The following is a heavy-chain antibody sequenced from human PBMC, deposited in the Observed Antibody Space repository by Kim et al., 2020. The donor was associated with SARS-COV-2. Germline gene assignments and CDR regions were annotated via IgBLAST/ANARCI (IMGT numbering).Heavy chain of an antibody. Sequence: NYNPSLKRRVTISVDTSKNQFSLKLSSVTAADTAMYYCARGAGGDLYFNFWGPGTLVTVSS. J-gene: IGHJ4*02. D-gene: IGHD4-17*01. CDR3: ARGAGGDLYFNF. V-gene: IGHV4-59*09.